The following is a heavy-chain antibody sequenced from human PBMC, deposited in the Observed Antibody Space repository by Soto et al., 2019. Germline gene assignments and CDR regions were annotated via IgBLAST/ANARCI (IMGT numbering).Heavy chain of an antibody. Sequence: QVQLVESGGGVVQPGRSLRLSCAASGFTFSSYGMHWVRQAPGKGLEWVAVISYDGSNKYYADSVKGRFTISRDNSKNTLYLQMNSLRAEDTAVYYCAKDGIAVDLYYYYYGMDVWGQGTTVTVSS. CDR1: GFTFSSYG. CDR3: AKDGIAVDLYYYYYGMDV. CDR2: ISYDGSNK. J-gene: IGHJ6*02. V-gene: IGHV3-30*18. D-gene: IGHD6-19*01.